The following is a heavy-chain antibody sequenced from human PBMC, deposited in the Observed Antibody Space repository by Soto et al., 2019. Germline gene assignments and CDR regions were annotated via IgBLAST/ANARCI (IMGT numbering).Heavy chain of an antibody. V-gene: IGHV4-61*01. CDR1: GGSVISGSYY. Sequence: SETLSLTCTVSGGSVISGSYYWIWIRQPPGKGLEWIGYIYYSGSTNYNPSLKSRVTISVDTSKNQFSLKLSSVTAADTAVYYCAKERERGYSYGYVDYWGQGTLVTVSS. J-gene: IGHJ4*02. CDR3: AKERERGYSYGYVDY. D-gene: IGHD5-18*01. CDR2: IYYSGST.